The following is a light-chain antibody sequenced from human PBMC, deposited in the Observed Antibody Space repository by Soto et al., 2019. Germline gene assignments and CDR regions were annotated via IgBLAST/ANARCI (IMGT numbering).Light chain of an antibody. CDR3: QSYDSSLSGFYV. J-gene: IGLJ1*01. Sequence: QPVLTQPPSVSGAPGQRVTISCTGSSSNIGAGYDVHGYQQLPGTAPKPLIYGNSNRPSGVPDRFSGSKSGTSASLAITGLQAEDEADYYCQSYDSSLSGFYVFGTGTKVTVL. CDR2: GNS. V-gene: IGLV1-40*01. CDR1: SSNIGAGYD.